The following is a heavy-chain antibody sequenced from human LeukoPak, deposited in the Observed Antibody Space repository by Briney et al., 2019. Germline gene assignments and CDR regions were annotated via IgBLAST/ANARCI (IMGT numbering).Heavy chain of an antibody. CDR2: IYPGDSDT. D-gene: IGHD2-2*01. Sequence: GESLKISCKGSGYSFTTYWIGWVGQMPGKGLEWMGIIYPGDSDTRYSPSFQGQVTISADKSISTAYLQWSSLKASDTAMYYCARWGGYCSSSSCYFDYWGQGTLVTVSS. J-gene: IGHJ4*02. CDR3: ARWGGYCSSSSCYFDY. V-gene: IGHV5-51*01. CDR1: GYSFTTYW.